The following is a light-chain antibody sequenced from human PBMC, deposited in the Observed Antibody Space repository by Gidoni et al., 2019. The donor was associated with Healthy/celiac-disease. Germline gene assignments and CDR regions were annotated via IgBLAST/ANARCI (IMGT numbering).Light chain of an antibody. V-gene: IGKV1-39*01. J-gene: IGKJ2*03. CDR3: QQSDSTPHS. CDR1: QSISSY. CDR2: AAS. Sequence: DLQMTQSPSSLSASVGDRVTITCRASQSISSYLNWYQQKPGKAPKLLIYAASILQSGVPSRFSGSGSGTDFTLTISSLQPEDFATYYCQQSDSTPHSFGQGTKLEIK.